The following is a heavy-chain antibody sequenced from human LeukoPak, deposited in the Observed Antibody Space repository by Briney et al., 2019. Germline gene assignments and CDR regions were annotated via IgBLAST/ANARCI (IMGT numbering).Heavy chain of an antibody. CDR1: GFTFSSYG. Sequence: GGSLRLSCAASGFTFSSYGMHWVRQAPGKGLEWVAVISYDGSNKYYADSVKGRFTISRDNSKNTLYLQMNSLRAEDTAVYYCAKDFACYYYYGMDVWGQGTTVTVSS. D-gene: IGHD3-9*01. CDR3: AKDFACYYYYGMDV. V-gene: IGHV3-30*18. J-gene: IGHJ6*02. CDR2: ISYDGSNK.